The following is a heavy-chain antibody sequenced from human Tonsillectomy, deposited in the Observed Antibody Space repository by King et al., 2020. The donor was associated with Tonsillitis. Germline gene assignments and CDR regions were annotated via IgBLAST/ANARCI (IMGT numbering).Heavy chain of an antibody. CDR3: ARDEGRKLRFLEINYYYYGMDV. J-gene: IGHJ6*02. CDR1: GFTFSNYW. Sequence: VQLVESGGGLVQPGGSLRLSCAASGFTFSNYWMNWVRQAPGKGLEWVANIKQDGSENYYVDSVKGRFTISRDNAKNSLYLQMNSLGAEDTAVYYCARDEGRKLRFLEINYYYYGMDVWGQGTTVTVSS. V-gene: IGHV3-7*01. D-gene: IGHD3-3*01. CDR2: IKQDGSEN.